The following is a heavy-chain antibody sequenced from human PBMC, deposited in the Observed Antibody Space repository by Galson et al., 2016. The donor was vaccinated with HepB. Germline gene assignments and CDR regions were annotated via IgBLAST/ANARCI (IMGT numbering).Heavy chain of an antibody. V-gene: IGHV4-34*12. CDR3: AREGPLAMVRGAAFDH. CDR1: GASFRGYY. CDR2: IIHTGDV. Sequence: SETLSLTCAVSGASFRGYYWTWIRQPPGKGLEWIGEIIHTGDVNYNPSLKSRVRLSFDTSKNQLSLSLTSVTAADTAVYFCAREGPLAMVRGAAFDHWGQGSLVTVSS. J-gene: IGHJ4*02. D-gene: IGHD3-10*01.